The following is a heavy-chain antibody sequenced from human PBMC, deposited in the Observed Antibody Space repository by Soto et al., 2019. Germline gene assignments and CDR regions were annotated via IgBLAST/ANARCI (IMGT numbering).Heavy chain of an antibody. D-gene: IGHD3-10*01. CDR1: GFTFSAYA. J-gene: IGHJ3*01. CDR3: ASITVVRGVTYDAFDF. Sequence: QPGGSLRLSCAASGFTFSAYAMHWVRQAPGKGLEWVAVISYDGTNNYYADSVKGRFTISRDNSKNTLFLQMNSLRSEDTAVDYCASITVVRGVTYDAFDFWGQGTMVTVSS. CDR2: ISYDGTNN. V-gene: IGHV3-30-3*01.